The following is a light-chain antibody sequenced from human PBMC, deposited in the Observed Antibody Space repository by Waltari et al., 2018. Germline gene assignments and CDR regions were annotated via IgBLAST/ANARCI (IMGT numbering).Light chain of an antibody. J-gene: IGLJ3*02. CDR2: STN. Sequence: QTVVTQEPSFSVSPGGPVTPPCGLSTGSVSTTSYPSWYQQTPGQAPRPLIYSTNTRASGVPDRISGSILGNKAALTITGAQADDESDYYCVLYMGGGILFGGGTKLTVL. V-gene: IGLV8-61*01. CDR3: VLYMGGGIL. CDR1: TGSVSTTSY.